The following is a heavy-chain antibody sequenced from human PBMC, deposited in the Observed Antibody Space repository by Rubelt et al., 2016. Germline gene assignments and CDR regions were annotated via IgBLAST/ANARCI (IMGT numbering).Heavy chain of an antibody. CDR3: ARGTMEMATISGFDC. CDR1: GFTFSTYW. D-gene: IGHD5-24*01. V-gene: IGHV3-74*01. J-gene: IGHJ4*02. Sequence: EVQLVESGGGLVQPGGSLRLSCAASGFTFSTYWMHWVRQAPGRGLVWASRINSDWSTISYGESVKGRFTISRDNAKNRRFLEMNSLRAEDTAVYYCARGTMEMATISGFDCWGQGTLVTVSS. CDR2: INSDWSTI.